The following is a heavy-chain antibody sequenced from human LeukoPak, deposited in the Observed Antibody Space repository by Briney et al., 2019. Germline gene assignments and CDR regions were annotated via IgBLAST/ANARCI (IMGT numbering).Heavy chain of an antibody. D-gene: IGHD5-18*01. CDR2: IRSDGSNK. J-gene: IGHJ4*02. V-gene: IGHV3-30*02. CDR3: ARDLSGITGYTYGRGIDY. Sequence: QPGGSLRLSCAGSGFSLSSYGMHWVRQAPGKGLEWMAFIRSDGSNKYCADSVKGRFTISRDNSKNTLYLQMNSLRAEDTAVYYCARDLSGITGYTYGRGIDYWGQGTLVTVSS. CDR1: GFSLSSYG.